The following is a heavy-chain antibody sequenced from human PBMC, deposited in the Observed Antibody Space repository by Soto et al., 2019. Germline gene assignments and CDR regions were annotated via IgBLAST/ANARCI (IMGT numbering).Heavy chain of an antibody. D-gene: IGHD6-19*01. Sequence: SLRLSCASSGFTFSSYAMSWVRQAPGKGLEWVSAISGSGGSTYYADSVKGRFTISRDNSKNTLYLHMNSLRAEDTAVYYCAKQLEQGLIVVGRGMDVWGQGTT. CDR1: GFTFSSYA. CDR3: AKQLEQGLIVVGRGMDV. V-gene: IGHV3-23*01. CDR2: ISGSGGST. J-gene: IGHJ6*02.